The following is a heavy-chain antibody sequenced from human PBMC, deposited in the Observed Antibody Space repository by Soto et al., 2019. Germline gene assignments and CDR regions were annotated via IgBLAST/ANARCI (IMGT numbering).Heavy chain of an antibody. Sequence: QVQLQESGPGLVKPSQTLSLTCTVSGGSISSGGYYWSWIRQHPGKGLEWIWYIYYSGSTYYNPSLKSRVTTSVNTSQNNHSLKLSPVTAAASAVYYCAREANYYDRNGYPLYYCGMDVWGQGTKVTVSS. V-gene: IGHV4-31*03. CDR2: IYYSGST. CDR3: AREANYYDRNGYPLYYCGMDV. J-gene: IGHJ6*02. D-gene: IGHD3-22*01. CDR1: GGSISSGGYY.